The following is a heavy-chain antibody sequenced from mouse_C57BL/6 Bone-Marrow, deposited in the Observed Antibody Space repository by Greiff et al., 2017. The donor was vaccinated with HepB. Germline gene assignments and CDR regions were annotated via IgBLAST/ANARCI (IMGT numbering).Heavy chain of an antibody. CDR1: GFTFSDYG. CDR2: ISNLAYSI. Sequence: EVMLVESGGGLVQPGGSLKLSCAASGFTFSDYGMAWVRQAPRKGPEWVAFISNLAYSIYYADTVTGRCTISRENAKNTMYLEMRSLRTEDTAMYYCARYEGYYGFAYWGQGTLVTVSA. V-gene: IGHV5-15*01. CDR3: ARYEGYYGFAY. J-gene: IGHJ3*01. D-gene: IGHD2-3*01.